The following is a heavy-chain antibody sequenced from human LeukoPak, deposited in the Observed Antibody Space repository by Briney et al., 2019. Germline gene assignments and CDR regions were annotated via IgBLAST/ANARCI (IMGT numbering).Heavy chain of an antibody. Sequence: PGRSLRLSCTASGFTFGDYAMSWVRQAPGKGLEWVGFIRSKAYGGTTEYAASVKGRFTISRDDSKSIAYLQMNSLKTEDTAVYYCTRDQKAYYDFWSGTLNAFDIWGQGTMVTVSS. V-gene: IGHV3-49*04. D-gene: IGHD3-3*01. CDR2: IRSKAYGGTT. CDR3: TRDQKAYYDFWSGTLNAFDI. J-gene: IGHJ3*02. CDR1: GFTFGDYA.